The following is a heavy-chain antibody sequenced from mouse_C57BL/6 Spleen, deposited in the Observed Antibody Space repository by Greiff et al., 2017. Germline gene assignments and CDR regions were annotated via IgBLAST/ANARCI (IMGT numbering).Heavy chain of an antibody. CDR2: INPSTGGT. V-gene: IGHV1-42*01. CDR3: ARSSSGHDY. J-gene: IGHJ2*01. CDR1: GYSFTGYY. Sequence: VQLQQSGPELVKPGASVKISCKASGYSFTGYYMNWVKQSPEKSLEWIGEINPSTGGTTYNQMFKAKATLTVDKSASTAYMQLKGLTSEDSAVYCCARSSSGHDYWGQGTTLTVSS. D-gene: IGHD3-2*02.